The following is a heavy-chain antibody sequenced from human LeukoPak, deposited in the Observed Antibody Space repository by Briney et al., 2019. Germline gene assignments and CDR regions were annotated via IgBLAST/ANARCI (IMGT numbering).Heavy chain of an antibody. CDR2: ISAYNGNT. D-gene: IGHD4-17*01. CDR3: ARQPDPAWITVTTPKNYYYGMDV. J-gene: IGHJ6*02. CDR1: GYTFTSYG. Sequence: ASVKVSCKASGYTFTSYGISWVRQAPGQGLEWMGWISAYNGNTNYAQKLQGRVTMTTDTSTSTAYMELRSLRSDDTAVYYCARQPDPAWITVTTPKNYYYGMDVWGQGTTVTVSS. V-gene: IGHV1-18*01.